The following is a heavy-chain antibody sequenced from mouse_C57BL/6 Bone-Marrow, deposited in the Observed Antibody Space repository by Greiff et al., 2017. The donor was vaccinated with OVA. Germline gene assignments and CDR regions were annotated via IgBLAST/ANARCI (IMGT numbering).Heavy chain of an antibody. J-gene: IGHJ3*01. V-gene: IGHV5-4*01. CDR1: GFTFSSYA. D-gene: IGHD2-9*01. Sequence: EVQLVESGGGLVKPGGSLKLSCAASGFTFSSYAMSWVRQTPEKRLEWVATISDGGSYTSYPDNVKGRFTISRANAKNNLYLQMSHLKSEDTAMYYCARDGPYYGYDVLAYWGQGTLVTVSA. CDR3: ARDGPYYGYDVLAY. CDR2: ISDGGSYT.